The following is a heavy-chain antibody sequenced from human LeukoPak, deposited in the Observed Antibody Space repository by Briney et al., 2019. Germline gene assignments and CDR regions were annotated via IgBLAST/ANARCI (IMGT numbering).Heavy chain of an antibody. CDR2: IYYSGST. J-gene: IGHJ4*02. CDR3: ARVRLYYGSGSCYKGGLHFDY. CDR1: GGSISGSSYY. V-gene: IGHV4-39*07. Sequence: PSETLSLTCTVSGGSISGSSYYWGWIRQPPGKGLEWIGGIYYSGSTYYNPSLKSRVTISVDTSKNQFSLKLSSVTAADTAVYYCARVRLYYGSGSCYKGGLHFDYWGQGTLVTVSS. D-gene: IGHD3-10*01.